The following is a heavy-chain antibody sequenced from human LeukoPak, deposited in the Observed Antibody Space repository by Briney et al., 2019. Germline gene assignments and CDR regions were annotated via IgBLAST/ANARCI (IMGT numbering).Heavy chain of an antibody. V-gene: IGHV3-43*02. Sequence: PGGSLRLSCAASGFTFDDYAMHWVRHAPGKGLEWVSLISGDGGSTYYADSVKGRFTISRDNSKNSLYLQMNSLRTEDTALYYCATATNYYDSSGYTDYWGQGTLVTDSS. J-gene: IGHJ4*02. CDR1: GFTFDDYA. CDR2: ISGDGGST. D-gene: IGHD3-22*01. CDR3: ATATNYYDSSGYTDY.